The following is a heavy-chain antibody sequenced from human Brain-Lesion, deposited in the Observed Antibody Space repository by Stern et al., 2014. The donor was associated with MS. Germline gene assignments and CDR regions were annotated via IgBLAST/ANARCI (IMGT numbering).Heavy chain of an antibody. CDR3: ARGRVVPGFQYYATDV. J-gene: IGHJ6*02. CDR2: IFNSGST. Sequence: QDQLVQSGPGLVKPSQTLSLSCTVSGGSISSGGYYWSWIRQPAGKGLEWIGRIFNSGSTSYNPSLKSRVTISIDTSQNQFSLRLNPMTAADTAVYYCARGRVVPGFQYYATDVWGQGTTVIVSS. V-gene: IGHV4-61*02. CDR1: GGSISSGGYY. D-gene: IGHD2-2*01.